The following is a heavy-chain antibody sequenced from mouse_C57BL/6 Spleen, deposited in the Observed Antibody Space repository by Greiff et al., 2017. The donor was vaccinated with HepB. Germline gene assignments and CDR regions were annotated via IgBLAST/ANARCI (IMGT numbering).Heavy chain of an antibody. CDR3: VRQDYYGYFDV. V-gene: IGHV10-1*01. Sequence: EVQLQESGGGLVQPKGSLKLSCAASGFSFNTYAMNWVRQAPGKGLEWVARIRSKSNNYATYYADSVKDRFTISRDDSESMLYLQMNNLKTEDTAMYYCVRQDYYGYFDVWGTGTTVTVSS. J-gene: IGHJ1*03. CDR2: IRSKSNNYAT. D-gene: IGHD2-4*01. CDR1: GFSFNTYA.